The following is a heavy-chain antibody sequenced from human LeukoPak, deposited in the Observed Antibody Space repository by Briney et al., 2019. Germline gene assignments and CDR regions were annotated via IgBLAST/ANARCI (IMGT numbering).Heavy chain of an antibody. J-gene: IGHJ6*03. CDR3: ARGGRSAHAYGDYLYYYYYYMDV. CDR1: GYTFTSYD. D-gene: IGHD4-17*01. Sequence: GASVKVSCKASGYTFTSYDINWVRQATGQGLEWRGWMNPNSGNTGYAQKFQGRVTMTRNTSISTAYMELSSLRSEDTAVYYCARGGRSAHAYGDYLYYYYYYMDVWGKGTTVTVSS. CDR2: MNPNSGNT. V-gene: IGHV1-8*01.